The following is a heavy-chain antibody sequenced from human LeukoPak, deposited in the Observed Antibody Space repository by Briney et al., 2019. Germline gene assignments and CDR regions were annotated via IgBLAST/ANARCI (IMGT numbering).Heavy chain of an antibody. D-gene: IGHD2-15*01. CDR2: IYYSGST. CDR3: AGRYCSGGSCYSGFFSPKSAFDI. J-gene: IGHJ3*02. Sequence: SETLSLTCTVSGGSISSSSYYWGWIRQPPGKGLEWIGSIYYSGSTYYNPSLKSRVTISVDTSKNQFSLKLSSVTAADTAVYYCAGRYCSGGSCYSGFFSPKSAFDIWGQGTMVTVSS. V-gene: IGHV4-39*07. CDR1: GGSISSSSYY.